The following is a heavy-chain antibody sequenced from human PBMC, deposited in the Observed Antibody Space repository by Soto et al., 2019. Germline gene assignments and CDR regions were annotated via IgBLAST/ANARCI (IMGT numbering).Heavy chain of an antibody. V-gene: IGHV3-7*03. Sequence: GGSLRLSCAASGFTFSIYWMRWVRHAPGKGLEWVANIKQDGSEKYYVDSVKGRFTISRDNAKNSLYLQMNSLRAEDTAVYYCAREGYDFWSGYSFYYYGMDVWGQGTTVTVSS. CDR2: IKQDGSEK. D-gene: IGHD3-3*01. CDR1: GFTFSIYW. J-gene: IGHJ6*02. CDR3: AREGYDFWSGYSFYYYGMDV.